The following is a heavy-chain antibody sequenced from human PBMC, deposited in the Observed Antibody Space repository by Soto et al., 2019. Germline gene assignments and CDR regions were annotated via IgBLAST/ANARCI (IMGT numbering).Heavy chain of an antibody. J-gene: IGHJ6*02. CDR1: GGSISSGGYY. V-gene: IGHV4-31*03. CDR2: IYYSGST. D-gene: IGHD3-3*01. Sequence: PSETLSLTCTVSGGSISSGGYYWSWIRQHPGKGLEWIGYIYYSGSTYYNPSLKSRVTISVDTSKNQFSLKLSSVTAADTAVYYCARDVSLRYYDFWSGYYDYYGMDVWGQGTTVTVSS. CDR3: ARDVSLRYYDFWSGYYDYYGMDV.